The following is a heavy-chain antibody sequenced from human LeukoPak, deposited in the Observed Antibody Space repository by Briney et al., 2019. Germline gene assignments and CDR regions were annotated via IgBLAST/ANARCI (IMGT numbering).Heavy chain of an antibody. J-gene: IGHJ5*02. CDR3: AREGRGLQLWLGTSWFDP. CDR2: IYTSGST. V-gene: IGHV4-4*07. Sequence: SETLSLTCTVSGGSISSYYWSWIRQPAGKGLEWIGRIYTSGSTNYNPSLKSRVTMSVDTSKNQFSLKLSSMTAADTAVYYCAREGRGLQLWLGTSWFDPWGQGTLVTVSS. D-gene: IGHD5-18*01. CDR1: GGSISSYY.